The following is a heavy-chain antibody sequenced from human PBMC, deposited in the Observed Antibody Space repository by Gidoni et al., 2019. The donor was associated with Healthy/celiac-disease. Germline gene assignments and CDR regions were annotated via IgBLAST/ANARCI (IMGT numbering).Heavy chain of an antibody. CDR3: ARDYEYVWGSYRRMGRPDY. D-gene: IGHD3-16*02. CDR2: ISAYNGNT. Sequence: QVQLVQSGAEVKKPGASVKVSCKASGYTFTSYGISWVRQAPGQGLEWMGWISAYNGNTNYAQKLQGRVTMTTDTSTSTAYMELRSLRSDDTAVYYCARDYEYVWGSYRRMGRPDYWGQGTLVTVSS. J-gene: IGHJ4*02. V-gene: IGHV1-18*01. CDR1: GYTFTSYG.